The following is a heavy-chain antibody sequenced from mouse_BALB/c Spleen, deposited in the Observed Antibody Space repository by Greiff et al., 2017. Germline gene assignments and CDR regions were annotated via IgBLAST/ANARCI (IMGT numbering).Heavy chain of an antibody. CDR3: ARSGAYYGNYGYAMDY. D-gene: IGHD2-10*01. CDR2: ISSGSSTI. Sequence: EVQGVESGGGLVQPGGSRKLSCAASGFTFSSFGMHWVRQAPEKGLEWVAYISSGSSTIYYADTVKGRFTISRDNPKSTLFLQMTSLRSEDTAMYYCARSGAYYGNYGYAMDYWGQGTSVTVSS. J-gene: IGHJ4*01. V-gene: IGHV5-17*02. CDR1: GFTFSSFG.